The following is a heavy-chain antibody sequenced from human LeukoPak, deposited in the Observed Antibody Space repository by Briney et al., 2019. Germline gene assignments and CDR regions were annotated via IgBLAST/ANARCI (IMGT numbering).Heavy chain of an antibody. CDR3: ARSKEGGYYYYGMDV. J-gene: IGHJ6*04. Sequence: SETLSLTCTVSGCSISSYYWSWIRQPPGKGLEWIGYIYYSGSTNYNPSLKSRVTISVDTSKNQFSLKLSSVTAADTAVYYCARSKEGGYYYYGMDVWGKGTTVTVSS. V-gene: IGHV4-59*01. CDR1: GCSISSYY. CDR2: IYYSGST.